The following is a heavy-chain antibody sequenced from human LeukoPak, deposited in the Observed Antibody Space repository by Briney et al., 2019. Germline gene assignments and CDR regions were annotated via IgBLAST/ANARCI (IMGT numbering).Heavy chain of an antibody. Sequence: PSETLPLTCTVSGDSINSYYWSWIRQGKGLEWIGYIYYTGSTNYNPSLKSRVTISVDTSKTYFSLKVTSLTAADTAVYYCARFMVRGVHRAFDIWGQGTMVTVSS. D-gene: IGHD3-10*01. CDR3: ARFMVRGVHRAFDI. V-gene: IGHV4-59*01. CDR2: IYYTGST. CDR1: GDSINSYY. J-gene: IGHJ3*02.